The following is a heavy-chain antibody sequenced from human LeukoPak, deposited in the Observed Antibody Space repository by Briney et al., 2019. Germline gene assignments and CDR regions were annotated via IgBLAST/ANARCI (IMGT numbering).Heavy chain of an antibody. D-gene: IGHD4/OR15-4a*01. CDR2: IYYSGST. CDR3: ARRAGAYSHPYDY. J-gene: IGHJ4*02. V-gene: IGHV4-39*01. Sequence: SETLSLTCTVSGGSISSSSYYWGWIRQPPGKGLEWIGSIYYSGSTYYNPSLKSRVTIYVDTSKHQFSLKLSSVTAADTAVYYCARRAGAYSHPYDYWGRGTLVTVSS. CDR1: GGSISSSSYY.